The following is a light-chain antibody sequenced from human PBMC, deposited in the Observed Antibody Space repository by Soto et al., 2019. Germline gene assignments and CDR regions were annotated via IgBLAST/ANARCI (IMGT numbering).Light chain of an antibody. V-gene: IGLV2-14*01. Sequence: QSVLTHPASVSGSPGQSVTISCTGPRSDIGDSNFISWYQQSPGKAPRLLIYEVNNRPSGVSRRFSGSKAGNTASLTISGLLEDDEADYFCASFRSGTILVFGSGSKVTV. J-gene: IGLJ1*01. CDR1: RSDIGDSNF. CDR3: ASFRSGTILV. CDR2: EVN.